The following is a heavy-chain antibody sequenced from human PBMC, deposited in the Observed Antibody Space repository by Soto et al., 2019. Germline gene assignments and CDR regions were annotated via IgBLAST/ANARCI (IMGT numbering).Heavy chain of an antibody. D-gene: IGHD2-15*01. Sequence: PGGSLRLSCVGSGITFSNYLMNWVRQTPGKGLEWVANIKPDGSAKAYVDSVKGRFTVSRDNAKNSLYLQMNSLRAEDTAVYFCAAWDISNPWGQGTLVTVSS. CDR2: IKPDGSAK. J-gene: IGHJ5*02. V-gene: IGHV3-7*01. CDR3: AAWDISNP. CDR1: GITFSNYL.